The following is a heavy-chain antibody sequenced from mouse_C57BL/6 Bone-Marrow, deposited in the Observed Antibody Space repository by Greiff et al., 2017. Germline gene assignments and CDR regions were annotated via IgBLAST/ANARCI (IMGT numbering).Heavy chain of an antibody. V-gene: IGHV5-6*01. J-gene: IGHJ2*01. CDR1: GFTFSSYG. D-gene: IGHD1-1*01. CDR2: ISSGGSYT. CDR3: ARHPLITTVVATPYY. Sequence: EVMLVESGGDLVKPGGSLKLSCAASGFTFSSYGMSWVRQTPDKRLEWVATISSGGSYTYYPASVKGRFTISRDNAKNTLYLQMSSLKSEDTAMYYCARHPLITTVVATPYYWGQGTTLTVSS.